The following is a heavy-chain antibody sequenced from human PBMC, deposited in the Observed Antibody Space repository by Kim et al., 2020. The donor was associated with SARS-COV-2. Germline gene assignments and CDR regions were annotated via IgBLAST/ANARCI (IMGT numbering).Heavy chain of an antibody. CDR2: IKSKTDGGTT. D-gene: IGHD3-9*01. CDR3: TSEHYDILTGYQNWFDP. CDR1: GFTFSNAW. Sequence: GGSLRLSCAASGFTFSNAWMSWVRQAPGKGLEWVGRIKSKTDGGTTDYAAPVKGRFTISRDDSKNTLYLQMNSLKTEDTAVYYCTSEHYDILTGYQNWFDPWGQRTLVTVSS. V-gene: IGHV3-15*01. J-gene: IGHJ5*02.